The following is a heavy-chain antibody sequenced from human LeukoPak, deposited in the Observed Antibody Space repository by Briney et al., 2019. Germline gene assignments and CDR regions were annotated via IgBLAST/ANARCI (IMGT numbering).Heavy chain of an antibody. D-gene: IGHD5-24*01. CDR2: ISYDGSNK. Sequence: GGSLRLSCAASGFTFSSYGMHWVRQAPGKGLEWVAVISYDGSNKYYADSVKGRFTISRDNSKNTLYLQMNSLRAEDTAVYYCAKDPEMATIMAFDYWGQGTLVTVPS. CDR3: AKDPEMATIMAFDY. V-gene: IGHV3-30*18. J-gene: IGHJ4*02. CDR1: GFTFSSYG.